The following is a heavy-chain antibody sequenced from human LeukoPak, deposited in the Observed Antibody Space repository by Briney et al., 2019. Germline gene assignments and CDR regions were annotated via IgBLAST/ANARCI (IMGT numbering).Heavy chain of an antibody. Sequence: PSETLSLTCTVSGGSISSFYWSWIRQPPGKGLEYIGYISYSETTSYNHSLKSRVTISVDTSKNQSSLKLTSVTAADTAVYYRARDKGLPQAFDIWGQGTMVTVSS. CDR3: ARDKGLPQAFDI. V-gene: IGHV4-59*01. CDR2: ISYSETT. J-gene: IGHJ3*02. CDR1: GGSISSFY. D-gene: IGHD5/OR15-5a*01.